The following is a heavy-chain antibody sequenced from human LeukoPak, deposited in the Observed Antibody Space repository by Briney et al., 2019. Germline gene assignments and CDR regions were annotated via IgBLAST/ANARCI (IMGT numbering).Heavy chain of an antibody. CDR1: GGSISSGGYS. J-gene: IGHJ3*02. CDR3: AREATMPPAFDI. D-gene: IGHD2-2*01. Sequence: SQTLSLTCAVSGGSISSGGYSWSWIRQPPGKGLEWIGYIYYSGSTNYNPSLKSRVTISVDTSKNQFSLKLSSVTAADTAVYYCAREATMPPAFDIWGQGTMVTVSS. V-gene: IGHV4-61*08. CDR2: IYYSGST.